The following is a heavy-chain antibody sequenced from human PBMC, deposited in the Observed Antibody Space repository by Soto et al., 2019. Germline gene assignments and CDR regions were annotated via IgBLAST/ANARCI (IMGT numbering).Heavy chain of an antibody. CDR1: GFTFSDYY. CDR3: ARAPRLCDL. J-gene: IGHJ2*01. Sequence: GGSLRLSCAASGFTFSDYYMTWIRQAPGKGLEWVSYISGSGTIISYADSVKGRFTISRDNAKNSLYLQMNSLRAEDTAVYYCARAPRLCDLWGRGTLVTVSS. V-gene: IGHV3-11*01. CDR2: ISGSGTII.